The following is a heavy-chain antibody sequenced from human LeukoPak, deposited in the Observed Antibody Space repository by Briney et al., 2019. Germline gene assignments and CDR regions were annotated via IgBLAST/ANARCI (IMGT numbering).Heavy chain of an antibody. CDR1: GGSFSGYY. Sequence: SETLSLTCAVYGGSFSGYYWSWIRQPPGKGLEWIGYIYYSGSTNYNPSLKSRVTISVDTSKNQFSLKLSSVTAADTAVYYCAREGRSSSRFMDVWGQGTTVTVSS. V-gene: IGHV4-59*01. D-gene: IGHD6-13*01. J-gene: IGHJ6*02. CDR3: AREGRSSSRFMDV. CDR2: IYYSGST.